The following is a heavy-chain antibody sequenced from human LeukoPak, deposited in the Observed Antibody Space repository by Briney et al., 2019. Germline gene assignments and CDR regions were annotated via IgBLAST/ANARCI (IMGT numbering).Heavy chain of an antibody. Sequence: ASVKVSCKASGYTFTGYCIHWVRQAPGQGLEGMGWINPNSGGTHYAQNFQGRVTMTRDTSISTAYMELSGLRSDDTAVYYCARDSGGDRSGYYPIDYWGQGTLVTVSS. CDR3: ARDSGGDRSGYYPIDY. CDR1: GYTFTGYC. J-gene: IGHJ4*02. D-gene: IGHD3-22*01. V-gene: IGHV1-2*02. CDR2: INPNSGGT.